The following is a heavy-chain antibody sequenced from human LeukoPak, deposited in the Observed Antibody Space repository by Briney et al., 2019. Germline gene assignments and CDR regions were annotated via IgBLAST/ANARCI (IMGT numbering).Heavy chain of an antibody. J-gene: IGHJ4*02. Sequence: SETLSLTCTVSGGSISSYYWSWIWQPPGKGLEWIGYIYYSGSTNYNPSLKSRVTISVDTSKNQFSLKLSSVTAADTAVYYCARSRDGYQNFDYWGQGTLVTVSS. CDR3: ARSRDGYQNFDY. V-gene: IGHV4-59*01. D-gene: IGHD5-24*01. CDR1: GGSISSYY. CDR2: IYYSGST.